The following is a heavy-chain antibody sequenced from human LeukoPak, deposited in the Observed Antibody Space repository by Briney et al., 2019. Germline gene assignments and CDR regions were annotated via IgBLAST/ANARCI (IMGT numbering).Heavy chain of an antibody. CDR2: INSDGSST. D-gene: IGHD3-3*01. CDR1: GFTFSSYW. V-gene: IGHV3-74*01. CDR3: ARHESIFGVVMPQPFDY. J-gene: IGHJ4*02. Sequence: GGSLRLSYAASGFTFSSYWMHWVRQAPGKGLVWVSRINSDGSSTSYADSAKGRFTISRDNAKNTLYLQMNSLRAEDTAVYYCARHESIFGVVMPQPFDYWGQGTLVTVSS.